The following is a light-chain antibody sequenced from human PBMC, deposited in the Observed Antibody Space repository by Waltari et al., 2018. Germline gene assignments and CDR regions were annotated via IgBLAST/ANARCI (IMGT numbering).Light chain of an antibody. CDR3: QQRRSWPLT. V-gene: IGKV3-11*01. J-gene: IGKJ4*01. CDR2: DTS. CDR1: HSVDWY. Sequence: EIVLTQSPATLSLSPGERATLSCRASHSVDWYLAWYQQRPGQPPRLLIYDTSNRAPGIPARCSGSGSDTDFTLTISSLEPEDFAVYYCQQRRSWPLTFGGGTKVEIE.